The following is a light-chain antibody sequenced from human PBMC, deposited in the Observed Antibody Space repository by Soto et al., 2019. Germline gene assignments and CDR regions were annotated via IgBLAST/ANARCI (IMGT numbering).Light chain of an antibody. CDR1: QSVTSD. CDR2: GAS. CDR3: QQNYSPPTT. Sequence: MTQSPSTLSASRGERATLPCRASQSVTSDLAWYQQKAGQTPRLLVYGASTRDSGVPARFSGSGSGTEFTLTIISRQSDDFTTYYCQQNYSPPTTFGQGTKVDI. V-gene: IGKV3-15*01. J-gene: IGKJ1*01.